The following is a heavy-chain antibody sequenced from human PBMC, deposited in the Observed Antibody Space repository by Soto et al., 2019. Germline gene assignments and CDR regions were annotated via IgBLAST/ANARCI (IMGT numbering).Heavy chain of an antibody. CDR1: GFTFSNYG. V-gene: IGHV3-33*01. J-gene: IGHJ4*02. CDR3: ARGLRSLFDY. CDR2: IWYDGNNK. Sequence: GGSLRLSCAASGFTFSNYGMHWVRQAPGKGLEWVAVIWYDGNNKYYADSVKGRFTISRDNSNNTLYVQMTSLRAEDTAVYYCARGLRSLFDYWGQGTLVTVSS.